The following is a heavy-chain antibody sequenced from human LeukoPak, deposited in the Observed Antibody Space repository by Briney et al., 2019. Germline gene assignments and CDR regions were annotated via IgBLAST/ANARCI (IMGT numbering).Heavy chain of an antibody. CDR2: ISAYNGNT. D-gene: IGHD3-22*01. Sequence: ASVKVSCKASGYTFTSYGISWVRQAPGQGLEWMGWISAYNGNTNYAQKLQGRVTMTTDTSTSTAYMELRSLRSDDTAVCYCARSLNYYDSSGSLFWGQGTLVTVSS. CDR1: GYTFTSYG. J-gene: IGHJ4*02. CDR3: ARSLNYYDSSGSLF. V-gene: IGHV1-18*01.